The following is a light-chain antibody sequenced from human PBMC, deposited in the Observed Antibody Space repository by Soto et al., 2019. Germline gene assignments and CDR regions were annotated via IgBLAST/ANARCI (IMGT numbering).Light chain of an antibody. Sequence: IVLTQSPAALSLTTGERATLSCRASQSVSSYLAWYQQKPGQAPRLLIYDASNRATGIPARFSGSGSGTDFTLTITSLEPEDFTVYYCQQCRNWLRTFCQGTNVDIK. J-gene: IGKJ1*01. CDR2: DAS. CDR3: QQCRNWLRT. CDR1: QSVSSY. V-gene: IGKV3-11*01.